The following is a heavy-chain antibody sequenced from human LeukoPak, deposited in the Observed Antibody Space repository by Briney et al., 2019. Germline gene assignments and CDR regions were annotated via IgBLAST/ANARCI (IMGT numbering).Heavy chain of an antibody. J-gene: IGHJ4*02. Sequence: GGSLRLSCAASGFTVSSNYMSWVRQAPGKGLEWVSVIYSGGSTYYADSVKGRFTISRDNSKNTLYLQMNSLRAEDTAVYYCARSGTKKLLWFGEFPYYFDYWGQGTLVTVSS. CDR1: GFTVSSNY. V-gene: IGHV3-66*01. D-gene: IGHD3-10*01. CDR3: ARSGTKKLLWFGEFPYYFDY. CDR2: IYSGGST.